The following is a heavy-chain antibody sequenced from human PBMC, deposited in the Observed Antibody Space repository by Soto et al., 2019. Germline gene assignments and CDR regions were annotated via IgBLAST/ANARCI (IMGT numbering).Heavy chain of an antibody. CDR3: AREASRGVPAAMGGTSWFDP. D-gene: IGHD2-2*01. CDR1: GGTFSSYA. J-gene: IGHJ5*02. V-gene: IGHV1-69*13. CDR2: IIPIFDTA. Sequence: SVKVSGKASGGTFSSYAISWVRQAPGQGLEWMGGIIPIFDTANYAQKFQGRVTITADESTSTAYMELSSLRSEDTAVYYCAREASRGVPAAMGGTSWFDPWGQGTLVTVSS.